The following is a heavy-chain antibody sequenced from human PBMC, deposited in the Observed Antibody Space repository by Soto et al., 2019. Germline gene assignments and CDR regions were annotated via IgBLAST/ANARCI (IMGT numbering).Heavy chain of an antibody. CDR1: GGSITSGSYY. J-gene: IGHJ4*02. V-gene: IGHV4-39*01. D-gene: IGHD3-22*01. CDR2: IYYTGST. Sequence: SETLSLTCTVSGGSITSGSYYWGWIRQPPGKGLEWIGSIYYTGSTYYNPSLKSRVTISVDTSKNQFSLKLRSVTAADTAVYYCMLGSGWKDFDYWGQGSLVT. CDR3: MLGSGWKDFDY.